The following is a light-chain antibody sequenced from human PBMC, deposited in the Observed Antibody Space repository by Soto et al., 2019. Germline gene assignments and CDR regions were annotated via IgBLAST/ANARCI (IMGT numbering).Light chain of an antibody. J-gene: IGLJ1*01. CDR3: SSYTTISTYV. V-gene: IGLV2-14*03. Sequence: QSALTQPASVSGSPGQSITISCTGTGSDVGGYNYVSWYQQHPGKAPKLMIYDVRNRPSGVSNRFSGSKSVNTASLTISGLQAEDEADYYCSSYTTISTYVFGTGTKLTVL. CDR2: DVR. CDR1: GSDVGGYNY.